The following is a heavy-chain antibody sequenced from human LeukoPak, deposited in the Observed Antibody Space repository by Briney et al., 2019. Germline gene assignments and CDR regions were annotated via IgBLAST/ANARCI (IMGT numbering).Heavy chain of an antibody. J-gene: IGHJ3*02. CDR3: AKDLREYSSSPRNAFDI. CDR1: GFTFSSYE. Sequence: GGSLRLSCAASGFTFSSYEMNWVRQAPGKGLEWVSYISSSGSTIYYADSVKGRFTISRDNAKNSLYLQMNSLRAEDTAVYYCAKDLREYSSSPRNAFDIWGQGTMVTVSS. D-gene: IGHD6-6*01. CDR2: ISSSGSTI. V-gene: IGHV3-48*03.